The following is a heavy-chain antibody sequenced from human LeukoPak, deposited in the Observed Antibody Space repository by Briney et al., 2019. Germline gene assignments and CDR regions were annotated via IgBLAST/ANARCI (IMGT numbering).Heavy chain of an antibody. CDR3: ARASGSPLDSNYVFDY. CDR2: IYYSGST. Sequence: PSETLSLTCAIYGGSFSNYFWSWIRQPPGKGLEWIGYIYYSGSTYYNPSLKSRVTISVDTSKNQFSLKLSSVTAADTAVYYCARASGSPLDSNYVFDYWGQGTLVTVSS. V-gene: IGHV4-59*06. J-gene: IGHJ4*02. CDR1: GGSFSNYF. D-gene: IGHD4-11*01.